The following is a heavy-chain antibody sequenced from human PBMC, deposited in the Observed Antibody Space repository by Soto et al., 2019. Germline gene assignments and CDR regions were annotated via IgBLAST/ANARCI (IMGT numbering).Heavy chain of an antibody. V-gene: IGHV1-18*01. J-gene: IGHJ5*02. CDR3: ARDPVVVVAATPWFDP. CDR1: GYTFTSYG. Sequence: QVQLVQSGAEVKKPGASVKVSCKASGYTFTSYGISWVRQAPGQGLEWMRWISAYNGNTNYAQKLQGRVTMTTDTSTSTGYMELKSLISGDTAVYYCARDPVVVVAATPWFDPWGQGTLVTVSS. D-gene: IGHD2-15*01. CDR2: ISAYNGNT.